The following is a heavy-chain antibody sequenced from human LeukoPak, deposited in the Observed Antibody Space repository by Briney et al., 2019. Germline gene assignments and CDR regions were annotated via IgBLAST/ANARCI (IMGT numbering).Heavy chain of an antibody. V-gene: IGHV3-30*01. Sequence: GGSLRLSCAASGFSLSSYSMNWVRQAPGKGLEWVAVISYDGSNKYYADSVKGRFTISRDNSKNTLYLQMNSLRAEDTAVYYCARGGRRGVVVPAAPDYWGQGTLVTVSS. CDR3: ARGGRRGVVVPAAPDY. J-gene: IGHJ4*02. D-gene: IGHD2-2*01. CDR2: ISYDGSNK. CDR1: GFSLSSYS.